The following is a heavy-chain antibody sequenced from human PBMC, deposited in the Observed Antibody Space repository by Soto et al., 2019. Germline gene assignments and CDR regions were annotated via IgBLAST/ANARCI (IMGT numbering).Heavy chain of an antibody. CDR3: VGGGLPFFDY. CDR2: IRGGSDVV. CDR1: GFPFSTFE. J-gene: IGHJ4*02. Sequence: GGSLRLSCVASGFPFSTFEMNWVRQAPGKRLEWLSYIRGGSDVVYYADSVKGRFSISRDNAKNSLYLQMSSLRDQDTGVYFCVGGGLPFFDYWGQGARVTVSS. D-gene: IGHD3-16*01. V-gene: IGHV3-48*03.